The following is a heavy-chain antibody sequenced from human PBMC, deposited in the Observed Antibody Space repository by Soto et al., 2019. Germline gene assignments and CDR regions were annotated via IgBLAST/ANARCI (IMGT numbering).Heavy chain of an antibody. D-gene: IGHD2-2*01. J-gene: IGHJ4*02. CDR1: GGSISSGGYY. Sequence: PSETLSLTCTVSGGSISSGGYYWSWIRQHPGKGLEWIGYIYYSGSTNYNPSLKSRVTISVDTSKNQFSLKLSSVTAADTAVYYCARVRDCSSTSCYVYFDYWGQGMLVTVSS. V-gene: IGHV4-61*08. CDR2: IYYSGST. CDR3: ARVRDCSSTSCYVYFDY.